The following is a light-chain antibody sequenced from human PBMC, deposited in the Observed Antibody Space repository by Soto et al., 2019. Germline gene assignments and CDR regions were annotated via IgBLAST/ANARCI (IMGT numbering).Light chain of an antibody. V-gene: IGKV3-11*01. CDR2: DAS. CDR3: QQRSNWPWT. CDR1: QSVSNNY. Sequence: EVVLTQSPGTLSLNPGERATLSCRASQSVSNNYLAWYQQKPGQAPRLLIYDASNRATGIPVRFSGSGSGTEYTLTITNLEPEDFAIYYCQQRSNWPWTFGQRSKVDI. J-gene: IGKJ1*01.